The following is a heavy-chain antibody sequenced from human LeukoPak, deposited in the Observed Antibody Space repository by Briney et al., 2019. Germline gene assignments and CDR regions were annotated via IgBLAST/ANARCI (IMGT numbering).Heavy chain of an antibody. Sequence: GGSLRLSCAASGFTFSSYVMHWVRQAPGKGLEWVAVISYDGSNKYYADSVKGRFTISRDNSKNTLYLQMNSLRAEDTAVYYCAKCLEGYYYYYGMDVWGQGTTVTVSS. CDR2: ISYDGSNK. CDR3: AKCLEGYYYYYGMDV. V-gene: IGHV3-30*18. J-gene: IGHJ6*02. D-gene: IGHD5/OR15-5a*01. CDR1: GFTFSSYV.